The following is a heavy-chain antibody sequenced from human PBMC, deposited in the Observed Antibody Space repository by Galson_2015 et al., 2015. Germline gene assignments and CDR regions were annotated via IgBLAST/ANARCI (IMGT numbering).Heavy chain of an antibody. Sequence: SLRLSCAASGFTFSSYGMHWVRRAPGKGLEWVAVIWYDGSNKYYADSVKGRFTISRDNSKNTLYLQMNSLRAEDTAVYYCARSLGYCSSTSCQKADDYYYYGMDVWGQGTTVTVSS. CDR2: IWYDGSNK. CDR3: ARSLGYCSSTSCQKADDYYYYGMDV. D-gene: IGHD2-2*01. J-gene: IGHJ6*02. CDR1: GFTFSSYG. V-gene: IGHV3-33*01.